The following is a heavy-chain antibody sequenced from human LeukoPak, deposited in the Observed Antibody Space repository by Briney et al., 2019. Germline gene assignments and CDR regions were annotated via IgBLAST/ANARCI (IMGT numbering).Heavy chain of an antibody. D-gene: IGHD1-26*01. V-gene: IGHV3-30-3*01. Sequence: GGSLRLSCAASGFTFSSYAMHWVRQAPGKGLEWVAVISYDGSNKYYADSVKGRFTISRDNSKNTLYLQMNSLGAEDTAVYYCARDALIVGAHPPDYWGQGTLVTVSS. CDR3: ARDALIVGAHPPDY. CDR1: GFTFSSYA. J-gene: IGHJ4*02. CDR2: ISYDGSNK.